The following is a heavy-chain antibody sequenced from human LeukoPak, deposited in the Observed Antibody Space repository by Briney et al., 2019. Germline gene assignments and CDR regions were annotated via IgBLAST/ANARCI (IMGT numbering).Heavy chain of an antibody. Sequence: SETLSLTCAVYGGSFSGYYWSWIRQPPGKGLEWIGEINHSGSTNYNPSLKSRVTISEDTSKNQFSLKLSSVTAADTAVYYCAREYGGNAFDIWGQGTMVTVSS. CDR3: AREYGGNAFDI. CDR1: GGSFSGYY. J-gene: IGHJ3*02. CDR2: INHSGST. V-gene: IGHV4-34*01. D-gene: IGHD4-17*01.